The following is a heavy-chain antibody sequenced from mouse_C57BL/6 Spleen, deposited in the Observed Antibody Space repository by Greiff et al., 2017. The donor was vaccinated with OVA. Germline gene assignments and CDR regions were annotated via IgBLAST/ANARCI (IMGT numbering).Heavy chain of an antibody. CDR3: ARRITTGGAY. D-gene: IGHD1-1*01. CDR1: GYAFSSSW. J-gene: IGHJ3*01. V-gene: IGHV1-82*01. Sequence: QVQLQQSGPELVKPGASVKISCKASGYAFSSSWMNWVKQRPGKGLEWIGRIYPGDGDTNYNGKFKGKATLTADKSSSTAYMQLSSLTAEDSAVYFCARRITTGGAYWGQGTLVTVSA. CDR2: IYPGDGDT.